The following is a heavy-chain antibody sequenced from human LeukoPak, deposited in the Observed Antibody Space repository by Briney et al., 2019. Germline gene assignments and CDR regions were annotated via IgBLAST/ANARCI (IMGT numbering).Heavy chain of an antibody. CDR3: AKDRSPRPGQQLGHDAFDI. D-gene: IGHD6-13*01. CDR2: ISSSNAII. CDR1: GFTFSDYY. V-gene: IGHV3-11*01. Sequence: PGGSLRLSCAASGFTFSDYYMSWIRQAPGKGLEWVSHISSSNAIIYYADSVKGRFTISRDNAKNSLYLQMNSLRAEDTALYYCAKDRSPRPGQQLGHDAFDIWGQGTMVTVSS. J-gene: IGHJ3*02.